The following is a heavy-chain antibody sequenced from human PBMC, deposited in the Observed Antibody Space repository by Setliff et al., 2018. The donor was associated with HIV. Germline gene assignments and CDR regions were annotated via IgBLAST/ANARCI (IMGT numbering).Heavy chain of an antibody. V-gene: IGHV2-5*02. CDR3: AHILQDPPSHFYYYFYMDV. CDR1: GFSLSSSGVV. J-gene: IGHJ6*03. D-gene: IGHD3-3*02. Sequence: SGPTLVNPTQTLTLTCTVSGFSLSSSGVVVGWIRQPPGRALEWLALIYWDDDKRYSPSLKSRLTITEDTSKNQVVLTMTNMDPVDTATYYCAHILQDPPSHFYYYFYMDVWGKGTTVTVSS. CDR2: IYWDDDK.